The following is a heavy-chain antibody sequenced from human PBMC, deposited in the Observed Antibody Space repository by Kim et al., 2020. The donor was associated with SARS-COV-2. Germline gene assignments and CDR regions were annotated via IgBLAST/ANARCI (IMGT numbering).Heavy chain of an antibody. J-gene: IGHJ4*02. CDR3: ARDLGRGVGTYFDY. V-gene: IGHV1-69*01. D-gene: IGHD7-27*01. Sequence: AQKFQGRVTKTGDESTRTAYMELSRLRAEDTAVYYCARDLGRGVGTYFDYWGQGTLVTVSS.